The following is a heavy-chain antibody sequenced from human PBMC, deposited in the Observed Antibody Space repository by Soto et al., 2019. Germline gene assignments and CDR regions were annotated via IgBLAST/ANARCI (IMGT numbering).Heavy chain of an antibody. D-gene: IGHD2-15*01. CDR1: GFTFSDYG. J-gene: IGHJ4*02. Sequence: GGSLRLSCAASGFTFSDYGISWVRQAPGKGLEWVSAISGSGNSTYYADSVKGRFTVSRDNSKNTLYLQMNSLTAEDTAVYYCAKKPVLAAIIRLFFFDYWGQGALVTVSS. CDR2: ISGSGNST. CDR3: AKKPVLAAIIRLFFFDY. V-gene: IGHV3-23*01.